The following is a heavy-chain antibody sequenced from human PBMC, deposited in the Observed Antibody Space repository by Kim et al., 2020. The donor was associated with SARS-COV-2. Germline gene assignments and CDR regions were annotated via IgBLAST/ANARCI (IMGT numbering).Heavy chain of an antibody. Sequence: GGSLRLSCAASGFTFSSYAMHWVRQAPGKGLEWVAVISYDGSNKYYADSVKGRFTISRDNSKNTLYLQMNSLRAEDTAVYYCARDVVGAINGFDYWGQGTLVTVSS. J-gene: IGHJ4*02. CDR1: GFTFSSYA. CDR3: ARDVVGAINGFDY. V-gene: IGHV3-30*04. CDR2: ISYDGSNK. D-gene: IGHD1-26*01.